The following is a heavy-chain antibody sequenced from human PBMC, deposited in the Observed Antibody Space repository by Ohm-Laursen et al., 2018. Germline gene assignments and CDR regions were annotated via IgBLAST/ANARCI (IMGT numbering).Heavy chain of an antibody. D-gene: IGHD2/OR15-2a*01. J-gene: IGHJ4*02. V-gene: IGHV1-2*02. CDR3: ARVLPQAQFSLNY. CDR2: ISPNSGGT. Sequence: GASVKVSCKASGYTFTDYYMHWVRQAPGQGLEWMGWISPNSGGTNYAQKFQGRVTMTRDTSISTAYMELSSLRSDDTAVYYCARVLPQAQFSLNYWGRGTLVTVSS. CDR1: GYTFTDYY.